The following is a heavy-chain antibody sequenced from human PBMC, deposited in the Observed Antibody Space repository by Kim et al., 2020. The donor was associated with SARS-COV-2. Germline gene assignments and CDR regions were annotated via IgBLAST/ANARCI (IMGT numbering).Heavy chain of an antibody. CDR3: TRRDAFKFVY. Sequence: GGSLRLSCAASGFIFGSFSMNWVRQAPGKGLEWVSSITSGSSDMSYADSVKGRFTISRDNTKNSLYLQMDSLRAEDTALYYCTRRDAFKFVYWGLGALVTVSS. CDR1: GFIFGSFS. V-gene: IGHV3-21*06. D-gene: IGHD2-2*01. CDR2: ITSGSSDM. J-gene: IGHJ4*02.